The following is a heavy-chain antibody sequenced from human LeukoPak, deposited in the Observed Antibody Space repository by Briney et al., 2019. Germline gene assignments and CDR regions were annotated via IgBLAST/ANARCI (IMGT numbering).Heavy chain of an antibody. J-gene: IGHJ6*03. CDR3: ARIFYTTPNYYYYYYMDV. CDR2: IYYSGST. CDR1: GGSISSSSYY. V-gene: IGHV4-39*01. D-gene: IGHD1-1*01. Sequence: SETLSLTCTVSGGSISSSSYYWGWIRQPPGKGLEWIGSIYYSGSTYYNPSLKSRVTISVDTSKNQFSLKLSSVTAADTAVYYCARIFYTTPNYYYYYYMDVWGKGTTVTVSS.